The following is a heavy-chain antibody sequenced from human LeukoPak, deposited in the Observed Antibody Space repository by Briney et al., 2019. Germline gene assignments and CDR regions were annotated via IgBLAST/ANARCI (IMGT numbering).Heavy chain of an antibody. Sequence: SETLSLTCAVYGGSFSGYYWSWIRQPPGKGLEWIGEINHSGSTNYNPSLKSRVTISVDTSKNQFSLKLSSVTAADTAVYHCARNYDTSGYYYEDDAFDIWGQGTMVTVSS. V-gene: IGHV4-34*01. CDR3: ARNYDTSGYYYEDDAFDI. CDR2: INHSGST. D-gene: IGHD3-22*01. J-gene: IGHJ3*02. CDR1: GGSFSGYY.